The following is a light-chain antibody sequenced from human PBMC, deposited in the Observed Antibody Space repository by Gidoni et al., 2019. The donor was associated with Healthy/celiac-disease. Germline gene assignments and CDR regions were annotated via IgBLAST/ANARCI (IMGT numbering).Light chain of an antibody. CDR1: QGLLHSNGYNY. CDR3: MQSLQTLYT. J-gene: IGKJ2*01. CDR2: LCP. V-gene: IGKV2-28*01. Sequence: DIVMTQSPLSLTVTPGEPASISCMSSQGLLHSNGYNYLDWYLQKPGQSPHLLISLCPIRASGVPDRFSGICSGTDFTLNIRSVEAEDVCVYYCMQSLQTLYTFGQGTKLEIK.